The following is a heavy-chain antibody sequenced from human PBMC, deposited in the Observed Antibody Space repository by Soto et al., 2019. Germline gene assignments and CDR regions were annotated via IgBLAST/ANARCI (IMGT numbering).Heavy chain of an antibody. V-gene: IGHV3-30-3*01. J-gene: IGHJ6*02. D-gene: IGHD1-26*01. CDR3: ARAMGGLYYYYYGMDV. CDR2: ISYDGSNK. Sequence: QVQLVESGGGVVQPGRSLRLSCAASGFTFSSYAMHWVRQGPGKGLEWVAVISYDGSNKYYADSVKGRFTISRDNSKNTLYLQMNSLRAEDTAVYYCARAMGGLYYYYYGMDVWGQGTTVTVSS. CDR1: GFTFSSYA.